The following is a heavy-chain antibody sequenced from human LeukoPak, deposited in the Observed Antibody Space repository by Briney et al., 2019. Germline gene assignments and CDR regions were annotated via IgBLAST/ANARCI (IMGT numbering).Heavy chain of an antibody. V-gene: IGHV3-48*03. CDR3: ARDSGDGYPDY. CDR1: GFTFSSYE. Sequence: GGSLRLSCAASGFTFSSYEMNWVRQAPGKGLEWVSYISSSASTIYYADSVKGRFTISRDNAKNSLYLQMNSLRAEDTAVYYCARDSGDGYPDYWGQGTLVTVSS. D-gene: IGHD5-24*01. CDR2: ISSSASTI. J-gene: IGHJ4*02.